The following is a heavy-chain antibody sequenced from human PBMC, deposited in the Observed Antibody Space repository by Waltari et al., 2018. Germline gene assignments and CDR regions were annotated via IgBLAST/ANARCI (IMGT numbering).Heavy chain of an antibody. CDR3: AAPGGNDLEYLQR. Sequence: EVQLVESGGGFVQPGGSLRLSCAASGITFNTHWMHWVRQAPGKGLVWVSRINSEGSSTSYADSVKGRFTISRDNAKNTLYLEMKSLRAEDTAVYYCAAPGGNDLEYLQRWGQGTLVTVSS. V-gene: IGHV3-74*01. CDR1: GITFNTHW. D-gene: IGHD2-15*01. CDR2: INSEGSST. J-gene: IGHJ1*01.